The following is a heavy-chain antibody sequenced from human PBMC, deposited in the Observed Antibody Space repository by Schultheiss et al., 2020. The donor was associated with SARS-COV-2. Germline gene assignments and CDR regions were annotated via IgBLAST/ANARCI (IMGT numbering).Heavy chain of an antibody. CDR2: ISSSADTI. CDR1: GFTFSSYA. D-gene: IGHD6-19*01. J-gene: IGHJ6*02. Sequence: GGSLRLSCAASGFTFSSYAMSWVRQAPGKGLEWISYISSSADTIYYADSVKGRFTISRDNSKNTLYLQMNSLRAEDTAVYYCARDPPYSSGWYGLATGYYGMDVRGQGTTVTVSS. CDR3: ARDPPYSSGWYGLATGYYGMDV. V-gene: IGHV3-23*01.